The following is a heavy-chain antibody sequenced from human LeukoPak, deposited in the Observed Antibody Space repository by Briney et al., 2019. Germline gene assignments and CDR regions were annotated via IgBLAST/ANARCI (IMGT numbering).Heavy chain of an antibody. CDR2: INPNSGGT. CDR3: ARDLVGAIDFQH. V-gene: IGHV1-2*02. CDR1: GYTFTGYY. J-gene: IGHJ1*01. Sequence: ASVTVSCKASGYTFTGYYMHWVRQAPGQGLEWMGWINPNSGGTNYAQKFQGRVTMTRDTSISTAYMELSRLRSDDTAVYYCARDLVGAIDFQHWGQGTLVTVSS. D-gene: IGHD1-26*01.